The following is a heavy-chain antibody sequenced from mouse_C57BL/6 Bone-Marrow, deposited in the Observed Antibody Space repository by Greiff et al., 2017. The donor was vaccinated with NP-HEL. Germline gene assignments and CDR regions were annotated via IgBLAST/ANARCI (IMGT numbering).Heavy chain of an antibody. Sequence: GSGNTYYNEKFKGKATLTAEKSSSTAYMQLSSLTSEDSAVYFCAREAAIYYYGSSLDYWGQGTTLTVSS. D-gene: IGHD1-1*01. CDR2: GSGNT. J-gene: IGHJ2*01. CDR3: AREAAIYYYGSSLDY. V-gene: IGHV1-76*01.